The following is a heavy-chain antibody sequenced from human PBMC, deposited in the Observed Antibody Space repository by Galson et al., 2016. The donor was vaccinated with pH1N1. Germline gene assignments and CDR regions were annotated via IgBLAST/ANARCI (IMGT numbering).Heavy chain of an antibody. CDR2: GYYIGSP. CDR1: GDSISSYY. CDR3: ARDPRELSPTFGAFDI. J-gene: IGHJ3*02. D-gene: IGHD3-16*02. Sequence: TLSLTCSVSGDSISSYYWSWIREPPGKGLEWIGYGYYIGSPKYTPSPKSRATISVDTSKKEFSLKLTSVTAADTAVYYCARDPRELSPTFGAFDIWGQGTMVTVSS. V-gene: IGHV4-59*01.